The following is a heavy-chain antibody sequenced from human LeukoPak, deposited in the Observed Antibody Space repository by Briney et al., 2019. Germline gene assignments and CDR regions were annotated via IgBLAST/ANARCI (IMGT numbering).Heavy chain of an antibody. CDR2: IYHSGST. Sequence: SGTLSLTCAVSGGSISSSNWWSWVRLPPGKGLEWIGEIYHSGSTNYNPSLKSRVTVSVDKSKNQFSLKLSSVTAADTAVYYCARDPAAGYCSSTSCYRGFDPWGQGTLVTVSS. CDR1: GGSISSSNW. D-gene: IGHD2-2*01. J-gene: IGHJ5*02. CDR3: ARDPAAGYCSSTSCYRGFDP. V-gene: IGHV4-4*02.